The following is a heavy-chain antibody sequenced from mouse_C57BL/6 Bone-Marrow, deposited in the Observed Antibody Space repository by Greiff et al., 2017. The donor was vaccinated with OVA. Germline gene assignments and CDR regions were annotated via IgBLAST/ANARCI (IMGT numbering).Heavy chain of an antibody. CDR2: ISPGSGST. Sequence: QVQLQQPGAELVKPGASVKMSCKASGYTFTSYWITWVKQRPGQGLEWIGDISPGSGSTNYNEKFKSKATLTVDTSSGTAYMQLSSLTAEDSAVYYCARWPYYYGSSPYWGQGTLVTVSA. V-gene: IGHV1-55*01. D-gene: IGHD1-1*01. CDR3: ARWPYYYGSSPY. CDR1: GYTFTSYW. J-gene: IGHJ3*01.